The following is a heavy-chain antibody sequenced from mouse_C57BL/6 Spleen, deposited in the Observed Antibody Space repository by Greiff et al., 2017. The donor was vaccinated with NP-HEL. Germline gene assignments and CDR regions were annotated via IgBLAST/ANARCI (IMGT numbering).Heavy chain of an antibody. CDR3: ARSGYSNLFDY. J-gene: IGHJ2*01. Sequence: VQLQQSGAELVRPGSSVKLSCKASGYTFTSYWMHWVKQRPIQGLEWIGNIDPSDSDTHYNQKFKDKATLTVDKASSTAYMQLSSLTSEDSAVYYCARSGYSNLFDYWGQGTTLTDSS. CDR2: IDPSDSDT. V-gene: IGHV1-52*01. D-gene: IGHD2-5*01. CDR1: GYTFTSYW.